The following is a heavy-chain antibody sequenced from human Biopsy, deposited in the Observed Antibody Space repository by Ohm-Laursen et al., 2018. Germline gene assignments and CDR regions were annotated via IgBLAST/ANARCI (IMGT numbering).Heavy chain of an antibody. CDR2: IYYSGST. CDR1: GGSIGGGEYY. V-gene: IGHV4-61*08. D-gene: IGHD2/OR15-2a*01. Sequence: PSETLSLTCTVSGGSIGGGEYYWNWIRQTPGKGLEWIGYIYYSGSTNYNPSLKSRVTISVDTSKNQFSLRLNSVTAADTAVYYCARATNSTGWPYYYFYGMDVWGQGTTVTVSS. CDR3: ARATNSTGWPYYYFYGMDV. J-gene: IGHJ6*02.